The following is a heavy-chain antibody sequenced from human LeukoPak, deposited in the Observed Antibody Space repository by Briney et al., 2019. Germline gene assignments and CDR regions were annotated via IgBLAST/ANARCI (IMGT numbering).Heavy chain of an antibody. CDR2: IYYSGST. CDR1: GGSISSSSYY. CDR3: ASGEWFFDY. V-gene: IGHV4-39*07. Sequence: PSETLSLTCTVSGGSISSSSYYWGWIRQPPGKGLEWIGSIYYSGSTYYNPSLKSRVTISVDTSKNRFSLKLSSVTAADTAVYYCASGEWFFDYWGQGTLVTVSS. D-gene: IGHD3-3*01. J-gene: IGHJ4*02.